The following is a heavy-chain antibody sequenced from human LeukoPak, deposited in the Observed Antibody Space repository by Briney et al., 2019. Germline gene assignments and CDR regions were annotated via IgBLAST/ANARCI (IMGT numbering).Heavy chain of an antibody. Sequence: GGTLRLSCAASGFTFSSYAMHWVRQAPGKGLEWVAVISYDGSNKYYADSVKGRFPISRDNSKNTLYLQMNSLRAEDTAVYYCARDIVVVPAAILYYYGMDVWGKGTTVTVSS. J-gene: IGHJ6*04. V-gene: IGHV3-30*04. CDR2: ISYDGSNK. D-gene: IGHD2-2*01. CDR1: GFTFSSYA. CDR3: ARDIVVVPAAILYYYGMDV.